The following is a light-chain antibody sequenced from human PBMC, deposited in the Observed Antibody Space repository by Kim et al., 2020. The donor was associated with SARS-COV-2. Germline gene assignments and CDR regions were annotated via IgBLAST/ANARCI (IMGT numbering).Light chain of an antibody. CDR2: GKN. Sequence: SSELTQDPAVSVALGQTVRITCQGDSLRSYYATWYQQKPGQAPILVIYGKNNRPSGIPDRFSGSSSGNTASLTITGTQASDEADYYCNSRDSNDNVVFGGGTQVTVL. V-gene: IGLV3-19*01. CDR3: NSRDSNDNVV. J-gene: IGLJ2*01. CDR1: SLRSYY.